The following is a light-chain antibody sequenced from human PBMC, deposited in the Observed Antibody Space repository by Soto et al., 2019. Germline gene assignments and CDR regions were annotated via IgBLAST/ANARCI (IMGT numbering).Light chain of an antibody. CDR1: QGIRND. CDR3: KQSYSTPWT. J-gene: IGKJ1*01. CDR2: AAS. Sequence: IQMTESPSSLSASVGGRVAITWRASQGIRNDLGWYQQKPGKAPKLLIYAASSLQSGVKSRFSGSGSGTDFTLTISSMQPEDFATYYCKQSYSTPWTCGKGTTVDIK. V-gene: IGKV1-39*01.